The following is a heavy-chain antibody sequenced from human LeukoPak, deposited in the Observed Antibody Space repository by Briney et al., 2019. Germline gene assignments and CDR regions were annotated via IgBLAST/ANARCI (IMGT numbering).Heavy chain of an antibody. V-gene: IGHV4-34*01. CDR1: GGSFSGYY. D-gene: IGHD2-15*01. CDR2: INHSGST. CDR3: ARGPNWVVVAATRGWFDP. Sequence: PSETLSLTCAVYGGSFSGYYWSWIRQPPGKGLEWIGEINHSGSTNYNPSLKSRVTISVDTSKNQFSLKLSSVTAADTAVYYCARGPNWVVVAATRGWFDPWGQGTLVTVSS. J-gene: IGHJ5*02.